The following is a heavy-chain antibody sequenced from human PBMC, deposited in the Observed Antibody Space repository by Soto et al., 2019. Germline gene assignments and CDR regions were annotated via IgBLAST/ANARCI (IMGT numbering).Heavy chain of an antibody. Sequence: SDTLSLTCAFYVGSFSGYYWSCIRHPPGKWLEWIGEINQSGSANYNPSLKSRVTISVDTSKNQFSLKLSSVTAADTAVYYCARVSCTSSSSNNWFEAWGQGTTVSVSS. CDR1: VGSFSGYY. J-gene: IGHJ5*02. D-gene: IGHD2-2*01. V-gene: IGHV4-34*01. CDR2: INQSGSA. CDR3: ARVSCTSSSSNNWFEA.